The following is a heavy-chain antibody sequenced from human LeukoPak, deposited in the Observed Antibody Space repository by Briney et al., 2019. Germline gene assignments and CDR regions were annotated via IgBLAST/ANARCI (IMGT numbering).Heavy chain of an antibody. Sequence: GGSLRLSRAASGFTFSSYGMHWVRQAPGKGLEWVAFIRYDGSNKYSADSVKGRFTISRDNSKNTLYLQMNSLRAEDTAVYYCAKDRKYSSSLDAFDIWGQGTMITVSS. CDR2: IRYDGSNK. J-gene: IGHJ3*02. D-gene: IGHD6-6*01. CDR1: GFTFSSYG. V-gene: IGHV3-30*02. CDR3: AKDRKYSSSLDAFDI.